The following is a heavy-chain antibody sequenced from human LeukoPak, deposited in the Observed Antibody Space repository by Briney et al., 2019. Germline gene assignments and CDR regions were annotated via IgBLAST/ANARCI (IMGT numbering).Heavy chain of an antibody. Sequence: GGSLRLSCAASGFTSSDYYMSWIRQAPGKGLEWVSYISSSGTSIYYADSVKGRFTISRDNAKNSLYLQMNSLRVEDTAVYYCARRSPAAAWFDPWGQGTLVTVSS. CDR3: ARRSPAAAWFDP. D-gene: IGHD6-13*01. CDR2: ISSSGTSI. J-gene: IGHJ5*02. CDR1: GFTSSDYY. V-gene: IGHV3-11*01.